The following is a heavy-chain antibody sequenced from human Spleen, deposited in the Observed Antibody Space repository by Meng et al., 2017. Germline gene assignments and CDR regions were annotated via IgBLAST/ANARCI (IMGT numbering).Heavy chain of an antibody. CDR2: ITSDGGRT. J-gene: IGHJ3*01. Sequence: GESLKISCAASGFSVSHNYMSWVRQAPGKGLVWVSVITSDGGRTNHADSVKGRFTISRDNAKDTLYLQMNSLRVEDTAVYYCVRGESPRYDAFDVWGQGTVVTVSS. D-gene: IGHD3-10*01. CDR3: VRGESPRYDAFDV. CDR1: GFSVSHNY. V-gene: IGHV3-74*01.